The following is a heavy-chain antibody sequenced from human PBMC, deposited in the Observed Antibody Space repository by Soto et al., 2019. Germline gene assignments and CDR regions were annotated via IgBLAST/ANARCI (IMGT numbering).Heavy chain of an antibody. CDR1: GFTFSSYA. J-gene: IGHJ4*02. D-gene: IGHD4-17*01. Sequence: VQLVESGGGVVQPGRSLRLSCAASGFTFSSYAMHWVRQAPGKGLEWVGRIKSKTDGGTTDYAAPVKGRFTISRDDSKNTLYLQMNSLKTEDTAVYYCTTSHDYGDYELDYWGQGTLVTVSS. CDR3: TTSHDYGDYELDY. CDR2: IKSKTDGGTT. V-gene: IGHV3-15*01.